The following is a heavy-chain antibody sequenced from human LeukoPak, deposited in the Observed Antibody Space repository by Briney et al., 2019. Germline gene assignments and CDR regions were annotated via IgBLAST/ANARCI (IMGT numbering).Heavy chain of an antibody. CDR1: GGSFSGYY. CDR2: INHSGST. Sequence: PSETLSLTCAAYGGSFSGYYWSWIRQPPGKGLEWIGEINHSGSTNYNPSLKSRVTISVDTSKNQFSLKLSSVTAADTAVYYCARGTPDYWGQGTLVTVSS. J-gene: IGHJ4*02. V-gene: IGHV4-34*01. CDR3: ARGTPDY.